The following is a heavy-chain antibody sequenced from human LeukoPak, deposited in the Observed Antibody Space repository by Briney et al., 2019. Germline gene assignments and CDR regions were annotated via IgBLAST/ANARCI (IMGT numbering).Heavy chain of an antibody. CDR1: GGSFSSGSYY. Sequence: SETLSLTCTVSGGSFSSGSYYWSWIRQPPGKGLEWIGYIYYSGSTNYNPSLKSRVTISVDTSKNQFSLKLSSVTAADTAVYYCARDGDGYELDYWGQGTLVTVSS. CDR3: ARDGDGYELDY. V-gene: IGHV4-61*01. J-gene: IGHJ4*02. D-gene: IGHD5-24*01. CDR2: IYYSGST.